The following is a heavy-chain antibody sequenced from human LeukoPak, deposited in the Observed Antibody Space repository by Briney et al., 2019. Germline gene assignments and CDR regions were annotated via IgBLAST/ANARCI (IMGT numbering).Heavy chain of an antibody. Sequence: SETLSLTCTVSGGSISSYYWSWIRQPPGKGLEWIGYIYYSGSTNYNPSLKSRVTISVDTSKNQFSLKLGSVTAADTAVYYCARGGVATDYYHYGMDVWGQGTTVTVSS. CDR1: GGSISSYY. V-gene: IGHV4-59*01. D-gene: IGHD5-12*01. J-gene: IGHJ6*02. CDR2: IYYSGST. CDR3: ARGGVATDYYHYGMDV.